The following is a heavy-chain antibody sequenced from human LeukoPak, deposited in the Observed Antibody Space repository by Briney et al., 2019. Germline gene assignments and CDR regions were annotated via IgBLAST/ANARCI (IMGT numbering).Heavy chain of an antibody. CDR1: GGSFSGYY. V-gene: IGHV4-34*01. CDR2: INHSGST. CDR3: ARGSGSATVTPFDI. J-gene: IGHJ3*02. Sequence: SETLSLTCAVYGGSFSGYYWSWIRQPPGKGLEWIGEINHSGSTNYNPSLKSRVTISVDTSKNQFSLKLSSVTAADTAVYYCARGSGSATVTPFDIWGQGTLVTVSS. D-gene: IGHD4-17*01.